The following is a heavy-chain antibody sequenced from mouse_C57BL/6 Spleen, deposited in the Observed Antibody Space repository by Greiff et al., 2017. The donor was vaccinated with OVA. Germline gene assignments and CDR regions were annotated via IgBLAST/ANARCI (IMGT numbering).Heavy chain of an antibody. Sequence: VQVVESGAELVKPGASVKISCKASGYAFSSYWMNWVKQRPGKGLEWIGQIYPGDGDTNYNGKFKGKATLTADKSSSTAYMQLSSLTSEDSAVYFCARSSDYDDGFAYWGQGTLVTVSA. D-gene: IGHD2-4*01. CDR3: ARSSDYDDGFAY. CDR1: GYAFSSYW. J-gene: IGHJ3*01. CDR2: IYPGDGDT. V-gene: IGHV1-80*01.